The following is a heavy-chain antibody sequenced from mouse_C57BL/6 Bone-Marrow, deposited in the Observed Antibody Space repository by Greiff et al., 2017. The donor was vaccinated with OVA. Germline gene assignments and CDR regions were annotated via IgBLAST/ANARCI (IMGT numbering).Heavy chain of an antibody. CDR1: GYTFTSYW. J-gene: IGHJ3*01. CDR2: IDPSDSYT. D-gene: IGHD2-4*01. CDR3: ARPLYDYDGLFAY. Sequence: QVQLQQPGAELVKPGASVKLSCKASGYTFTSYWMQWVKQRPGQGLEWIGEIDPSDSYTNYNQKFKGKATLTVDTSSSTAYMQLSSLTSEDSAVYYCARPLYDYDGLFAYWGQGTLFTVSA. V-gene: IGHV1-50*01.